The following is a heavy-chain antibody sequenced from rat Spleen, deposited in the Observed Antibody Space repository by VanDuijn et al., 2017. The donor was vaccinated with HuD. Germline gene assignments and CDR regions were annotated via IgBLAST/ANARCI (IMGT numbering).Heavy chain of an antibody. CDR2: IWNTGGT. J-gene: IGHJ2*01. V-gene: IGHV2-41*01. CDR1: GFSLTSYN. D-gene: IGHD1-12*02. CDR3: AREMVLITRDYFDY. Sequence: QVQLKESGPGLMQPSQTLSLTRTVSGFSLTSYNLSWVRQPPGKGMDWMGVIWNTGGTRYNFARKSRLSIRKDTSKSQVFLKMNSLQTEDTATYYGAREMVLITRDYFDYWGQGVMVTVSS.